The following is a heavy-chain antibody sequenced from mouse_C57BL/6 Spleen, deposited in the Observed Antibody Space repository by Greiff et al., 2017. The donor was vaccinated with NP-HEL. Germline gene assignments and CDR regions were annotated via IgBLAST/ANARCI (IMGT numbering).Heavy chain of an antibody. CDR3: ARGIYYGNYDWYFDV. CDR1: GYAFSSYW. CDR2: IYPGDGDT. Sequence: QVHVKQSGAELVKPGASVKISCKASGYAFSSYWMNWVKQRPGKGLEWIGQIYPGDGDTNYNGKFKGKATLTADKSSSTAYMQLSSLTSEDSAVYFCARGIYYGNYDWYFDVWGTGTTVTVSS. J-gene: IGHJ1*03. V-gene: IGHV1-80*01. D-gene: IGHD2-1*01.